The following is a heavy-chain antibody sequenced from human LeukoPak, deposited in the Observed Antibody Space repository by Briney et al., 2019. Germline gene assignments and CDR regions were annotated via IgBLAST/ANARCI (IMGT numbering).Heavy chain of an antibody. V-gene: IGHV1-2*02. J-gene: IGHJ5*02. Sequence: ASVKVSCKASGYTFTGYYMHWVRQAPGQGLEWMGWINPDSGDTKYSQKFQGRVTMTRDTSINTAYMDLSRLTSDDTAVYYCARDEGDDEYCSGSSCYNWFDPWGQGTLVTVSA. CDR1: GYTFTGYY. D-gene: IGHD2-15*01. CDR3: ARDEGDDEYCSGSSCYNWFDP. CDR2: INPDSGDT.